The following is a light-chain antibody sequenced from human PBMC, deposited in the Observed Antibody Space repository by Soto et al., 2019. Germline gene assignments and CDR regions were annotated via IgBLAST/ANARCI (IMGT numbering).Light chain of an antibody. Sequence: DIQLTQSPSTLSASVGDRVTIXWRASQTISSWLAWYQQKPGKAPNLLIYDASRLQSGVPSRFSGSGSGTEFTLTISSLQPDDFATYYCQQYYSYPLTFGGGTKVDIK. CDR3: QQYYSYPLT. CDR2: DAS. V-gene: IGKV1-5*01. CDR1: QTISSW. J-gene: IGKJ4*01.